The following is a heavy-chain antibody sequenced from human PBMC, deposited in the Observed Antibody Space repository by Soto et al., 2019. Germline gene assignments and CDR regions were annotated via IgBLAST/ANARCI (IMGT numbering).Heavy chain of an antibody. CDR2: ISAYNGNT. D-gene: IGHD5-18*01. J-gene: IGHJ6*02. CDR3: ARGYSYGYGENYYGMDV. Sequence: ASVKVSCKASGYTFTIYGISCVRQSRLQWLEWMGWISAYNGNTNYAQKLQGRVTMTTDTSTSTAYMELRSLRSDDTAVYYCARGYSYGYGENYYGMDVWGQGTTVTVSS. CDR1: GYTFTIYG. V-gene: IGHV1-18*01.